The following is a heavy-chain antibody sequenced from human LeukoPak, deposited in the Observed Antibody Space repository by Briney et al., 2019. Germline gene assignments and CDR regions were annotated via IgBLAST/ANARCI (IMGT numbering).Heavy chain of an antibody. J-gene: IGHJ3*02. CDR3: ARVLYYTSWNTGAFDI. D-gene: IGHD1/OR15-1a*01. Sequence: PGGSLRLSCAASGFTFSSYWMHWVRQAPGKGLVWVSRITSDGSSTSHADSVKGRFTISRDNAKNTLYLQMNSLRAEDTAVYYCARVLYYTSWNTGAFDIWGQGTMVTVPS. CDR1: GFTFSSYW. V-gene: IGHV3-74*01. CDR2: ITSDGSST.